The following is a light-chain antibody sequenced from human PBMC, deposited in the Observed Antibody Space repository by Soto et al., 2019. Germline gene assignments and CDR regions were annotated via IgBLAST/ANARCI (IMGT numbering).Light chain of an antibody. CDR1: SSDVGGYNY. CDR3: SSYAGSTVV. J-gene: IGLJ2*01. CDR2: EVS. V-gene: IGLV2-8*01. Sequence: QSALTQPPSASGSPGQSVTISCTGTSSDVGGYNYVSWYQQHPGKAPKLMIYEVSKRPSGVPDRFSGSKSGNTASLTVYGLQAEDEADYYCSSYAGSTVVFGGGTKLTVL.